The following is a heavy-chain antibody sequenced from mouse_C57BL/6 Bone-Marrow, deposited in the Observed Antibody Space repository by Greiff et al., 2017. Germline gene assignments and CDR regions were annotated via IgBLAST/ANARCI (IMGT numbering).Heavy chain of an antibody. CDR1: GYTFTDYE. Sequence: QVQLQQSGAELVRPGASVTLSCKASGYTFTDYEMHWVKQTPVHGLEWIGAIDPETGGTAYNQKFKGKAILTADKSSSTAYMELRSLTSEDSAVYYGTRGYDGSTYYFDYWGQGTTLTVSA. J-gene: IGHJ2*01. D-gene: IGHD2-3*01. CDR3: TRGYDGSTYYFDY. V-gene: IGHV1-15*01. CDR2: IDPETGGT.